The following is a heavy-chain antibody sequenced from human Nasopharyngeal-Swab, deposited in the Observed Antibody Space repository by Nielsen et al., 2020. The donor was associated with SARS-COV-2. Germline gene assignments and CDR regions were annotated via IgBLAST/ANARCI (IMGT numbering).Heavy chain of an antibody. D-gene: IGHD3-3*01. V-gene: IGHV1-69*13. CDR3: ARDLWRRAARDYYYYGMDV. CDR2: IIPIFGTA. Sequence: AAKVACKACGGTSSRDAISWVRQAPGQGREWMGGIIPIFGTANYAQKFQGRVTITADESTSTAYMELSSLRSEDTAVYYCARDLWRRAARDYYYYGMDVWGQGTTVTVSS. J-gene: IGHJ6*02. CDR1: GGTSSRDA.